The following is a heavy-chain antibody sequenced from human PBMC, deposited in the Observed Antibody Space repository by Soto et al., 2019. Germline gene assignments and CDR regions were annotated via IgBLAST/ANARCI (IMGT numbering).Heavy chain of an antibody. V-gene: IGHV3-49*04. Sequence: GSLRLSCTASGFTFGDYAMSWVRQAPGKGLEWVGFIRSKAYGGTTEYAASVKGRFTISRDDSKSIAYLQMNSLKTEDTAVYYCTREENHDAFDIWGQGTMVTVSS. CDR3: TREENHDAFDI. CDR1: GFTFGDYA. CDR2: IRSKAYGGTT. J-gene: IGHJ3*02.